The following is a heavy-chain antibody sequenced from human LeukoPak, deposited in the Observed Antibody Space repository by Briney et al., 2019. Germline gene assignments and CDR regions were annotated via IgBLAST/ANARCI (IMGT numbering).Heavy chain of an antibody. V-gene: IGHV3-23*01. CDR1: GFTFSSYA. J-gene: IGHJ4*02. CDR3: AKDLGFPGKLLYFDY. Sequence: PGGSLRLSCAASGFTFSSYAMSWVRQAPGQGMEWVSAISGSGGSTYYADSVKGRFTISRDNSKNTLYLQMNSLRAENTAVYYCAKDLGFPGKLLYFDYWGQGTLVTVSS. D-gene: IGHD2/OR15-2a*01. CDR2: ISGSGGST.